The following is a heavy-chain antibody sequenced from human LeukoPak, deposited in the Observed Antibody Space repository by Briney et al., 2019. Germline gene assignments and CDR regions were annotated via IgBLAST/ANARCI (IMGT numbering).Heavy chain of an antibody. CDR3: ATAWWDQIVVVPAAIENDAFDI. Sequence: ASVTVSFKASGYTLTELSMHWVGQAPGKGVEGVGGFDPEDGETIYAQKFQGRVTMTEDTSTDTAYMELSSLRSEDTAVYYCATAWWDQIVVVPAAIENDAFDIGGQGTMVTVSA. CDR1: GYTLTELS. D-gene: IGHD2-2*02. J-gene: IGHJ3*02. V-gene: IGHV1-24*01. CDR2: FDPEDGET.